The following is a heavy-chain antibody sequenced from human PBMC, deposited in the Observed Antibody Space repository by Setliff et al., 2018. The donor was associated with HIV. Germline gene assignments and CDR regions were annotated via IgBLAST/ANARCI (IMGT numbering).Heavy chain of an antibody. Sequence: ASVKVSCKASGYTFTSYGISWVRQAPGQGLEWMGWISAYNGNTNYAQKLQGRVTMTTDTSTNTTYMDLRSLRSDDTAVYYCASASYYHDTSGYYGPEYFQHWGRGTLVTVSS. CDR2: ISAYNGNT. CDR3: ASASYYHDTSGYYGPEYFQH. D-gene: IGHD3-22*01. CDR1: GYTFTSYG. V-gene: IGHV1-18*01. J-gene: IGHJ1*01.